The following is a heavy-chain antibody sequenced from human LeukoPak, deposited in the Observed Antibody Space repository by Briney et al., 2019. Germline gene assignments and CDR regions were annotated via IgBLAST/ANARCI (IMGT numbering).Heavy chain of an antibody. CDR1: GGSFSGYY. V-gene: IGHV4-34*01. J-gene: IGHJ6*02. CDR2: INHSGST. Sequence: SETLSLTCAVYGGSFSGYYWSWIRQPPGKGLEWIGEINHSGSTNYNPSLRSRVTISVDTSKNQFSLKLSSVTAADTAVYYCARVPSGGEYKHNRSGMDVWGQGTTVTVSS. D-gene: IGHD2-8*02. CDR3: ARVPSGGEYKHNRSGMDV.